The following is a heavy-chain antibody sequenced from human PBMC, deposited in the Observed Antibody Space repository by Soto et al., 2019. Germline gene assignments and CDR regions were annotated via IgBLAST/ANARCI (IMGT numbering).Heavy chain of an antibody. V-gene: IGHV1-69*12. CDR2: IIPIFGTA. J-gene: IGHJ4*02. D-gene: IGHD1-26*01. CDR1: GGTFSSYA. Sequence: QVQLVQSGAEVKKPGSSVKVSCKASGGTFSSYAISWVRQAPGQGLEWMGGIIPIFGTANYAQKFQGRVTMTADESTSTAYMELSSLRSEDTGVYYCARIRYSGSYRGAFDYWGQGTLVTVSS. CDR3: ARIRYSGSYRGAFDY.